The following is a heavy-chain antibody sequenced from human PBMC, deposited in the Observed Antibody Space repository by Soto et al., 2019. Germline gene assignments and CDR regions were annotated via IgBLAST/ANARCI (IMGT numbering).Heavy chain of an antibody. J-gene: IGHJ5*01. CDR2: IYKSATT. D-gene: IGHD2-15*01. Sequence: PSETLSLTCAVSGYSISSGYYWGWIRQPPGKGLEWIGYIYKSATTYYNPSFESRVAISLDTSKSQFSLNVTSVTAADTAVYFCARGRYCLTGRCFPNWFDSWGQGTLVTVSS. CDR3: ARGRYCLTGRCFPNWFDS. V-gene: IGHV4-38-2*01. CDR1: GYSISSGYY.